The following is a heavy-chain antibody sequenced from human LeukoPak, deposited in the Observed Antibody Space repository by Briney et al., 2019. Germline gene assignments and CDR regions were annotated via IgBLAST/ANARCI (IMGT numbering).Heavy chain of an antibody. D-gene: IGHD2-15*01. Sequence: SETLSLTCAVSGGSISSNNWWSWVRQPPGKGLEWIGEVYHSGSTSYNPSLLSRVTISVDKSKNQFSLGMRSVTAADTAVYYCARDVTRQVMDVWGQGTTVTVSS. J-gene: IGHJ6*02. CDR1: GGSISSNNW. V-gene: IGHV4-4*02. CDR2: VYHSGST. CDR3: ARDVTRQVMDV.